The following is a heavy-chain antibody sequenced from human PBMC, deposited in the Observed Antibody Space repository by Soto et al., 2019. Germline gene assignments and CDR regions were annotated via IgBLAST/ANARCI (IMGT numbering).Heavy chain of an antibody. D-gene: IGHD2-15*01. CDR1: GFTVSSNY. CDR3: ARQPKYCSGGSCYIDY. J-gene: IGHJ4*02. Sequence: EVQLVESGGGLVQPGGSLRLSCAASGFTVSSNYMSWVRQAPGKGLEWVSVIYSGGSTYYADSVKGRFTISRDNSKNTLYLQMNSLRAEDTAVYYCARQPKYCSGGSCYIDYWGQGTLVTVSS. V-gene: IGHV3-66*04. CDR2: IYSGGST.